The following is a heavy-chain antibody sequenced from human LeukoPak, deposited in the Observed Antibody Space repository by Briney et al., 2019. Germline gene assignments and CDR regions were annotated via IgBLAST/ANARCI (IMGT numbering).Heavy chain of an antibody. D-gene: IGHD6-19*01. Sequence: GGSLRLSCAASGFTVSSNYMSWVRQAPGKGLEWVSIIYSGGSTFYADSVKGRFTISRDNSKNTLYLQMNSLRAEDTAVYYCAKTPAVAGPYYYYYMDVWGKGTTVTISS. CDR3: AKTPAVAGPYYYYYMDV. CDR2: IYSGGST. J-gene: IGHJ6*03. CDR1: GFTVSSNY. V-gene: IGHV3-53*05.